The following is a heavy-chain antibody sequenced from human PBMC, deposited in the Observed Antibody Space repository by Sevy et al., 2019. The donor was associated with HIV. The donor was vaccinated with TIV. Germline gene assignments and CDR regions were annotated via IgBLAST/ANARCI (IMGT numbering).Heavy chain of an antibody. J-gene: IGHJ3*02. Sequence: GGSLRLSCAASGFTFSSYSMNWVRRAPGKGLEWVSSISSSSSYIYYADSVKGRFTISRDNAKNSLYLQMNSLRAEDTAVYYCARGITIFGVVAPDAFDIWGQGTMVTVSS. CDR1: GFTFSSYS. V-gene: IGHV3-21*01. CDR3: ARGITIFGVVAPDAFDI. D-gene: IGHD3-3*01. CDR2: ISSSSSYI.